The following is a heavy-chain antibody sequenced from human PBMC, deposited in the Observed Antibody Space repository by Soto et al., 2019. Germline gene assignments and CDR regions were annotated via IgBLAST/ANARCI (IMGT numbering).Heavy chain of an antibody. D-gene: IGHD2-8*02. Sequence: GGSLRLSCAASGFTFSSYGMHWVRQAPGKGLEWVAVIWYDGNNKYYADSVKGRFTISRDNSKNTLYLQMYSLTAGDTALYYCANATATGGGAFDICGQATMVTVSS. J-gene: IGHJ3*02. CDR1: GFTFSSYG. CDR2: IWYDGNNK. V-gene: IGHV3-33*06. CDR3: ANATATGGGAFDI.